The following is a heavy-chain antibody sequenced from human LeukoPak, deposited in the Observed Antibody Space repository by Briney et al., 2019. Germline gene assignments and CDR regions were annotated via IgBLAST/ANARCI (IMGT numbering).Heavy chain of an antibody. V-gene: IGHV4-34*01. CDR3: ASKWELLAGFDY. Sequence: SETLSLTCAVYGGSFSGYYWSWIRQPPGKGLEWIGEINHSGSTNYNPSLKSRVTISVDTSKNQFSLKLSSVTAADTAVYYCASKWELLAGFDYWGQGTLVTVSS. CDR2: INHSGST. D-gene: IGHD1-26*01. CDR1: GGSFSGYY. J-gene: IGHJ4*02.